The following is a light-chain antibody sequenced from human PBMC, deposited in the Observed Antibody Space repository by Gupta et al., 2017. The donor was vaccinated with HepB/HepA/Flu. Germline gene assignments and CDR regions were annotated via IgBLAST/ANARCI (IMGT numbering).Light chain of an antibody. J-gene: IGLJ2*01. CDR2: DVS. CDR1: SSDVGGYNY. V-gene: IGLV2-14*01. CDR3: SSYTSSSTLVV. Sequence: QSALPQPASVSGSPGPSIIISCTGTSSDVGGYNYVSWYQQHPGKAPKLMIYDVSNRPSGVSNRFSGSKSGNTASLTISGLQAEDEADYYCSSYTSSSTLVVFGGGTKLTVL.